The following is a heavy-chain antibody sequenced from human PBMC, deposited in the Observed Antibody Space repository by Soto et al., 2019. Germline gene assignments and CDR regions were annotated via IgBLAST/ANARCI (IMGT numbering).Heavy chain of an antibody. J-gene: IGHJ6*02. CDR1: GFTFTSSA. V-gene: IGHV1-58*02. Sequence: SVKVSCKASGFTFTSSAMQWVRQARGQRLEWIGWIVVGSGNTNYAQKFQERVTITRDMSTSTAYMELSSLRSEDTAVYYCAADFRTYYGMDVWGQGTTVTVSS. CDR2: IVVGSGNT. D-gene: IGHD3-10*01. CDR3: AADFRTYYGMDV.